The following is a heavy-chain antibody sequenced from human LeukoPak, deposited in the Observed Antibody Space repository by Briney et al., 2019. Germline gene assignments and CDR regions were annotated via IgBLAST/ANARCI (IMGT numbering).Heavy chain of an antibody. Sequence: GSLRLSCADSGVTFSSYWMSWVRQAPGKGLEWVANIKQDGSEKYYVDSVKGRFTISRDNAKNSLYLQMNSLRAEDTAVYYCVRAIGGYASYWGQGTLVTVSS. CDR2: IKQDGSEK. J-gene: IGHJ4*02. CDR1: GVTFSSYW. D-gene: IGHD5-12*01. V-gene: IGHV3-7*01. CDR3: VRAIGGYASY.